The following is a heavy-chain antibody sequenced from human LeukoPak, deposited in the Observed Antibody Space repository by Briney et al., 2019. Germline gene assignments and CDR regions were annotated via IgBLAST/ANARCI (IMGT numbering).Heavy chain of an antibody. Sequence: GASVKVSCKASGGTFSSYDISWVRQAPGQGLEWMGWISAHQNNTTYAQKFQGRVTMTTDTSTNTAYMELRSLTSDDTAVYYCARDGSITGPFLDAFDIWGLGTMVTVSS. CDR3: ARDGSITGPFLDAFDI. CDR2: ISAHQNNT. CDR1: GGTFSSYD. V-gene: IGHV1-18*01. D-gene: IGHD1-20*01. J-gene: IGHJ3*02.